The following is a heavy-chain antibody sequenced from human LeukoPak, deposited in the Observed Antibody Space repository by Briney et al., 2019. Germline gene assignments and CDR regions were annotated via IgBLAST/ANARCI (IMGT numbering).Heavy chain of an antibody. CDR3: ARGGGSDV. Sequence: GGSLRLSCSASGFTFSNYWMSWVRQTPEKGLEWVAHIKEDGSENYYVDSVKGRFTISRDNAKNSLYLQMSNLRAEDTAVYFCARGGGSDVWGQGATVTVSS. J-gene: IGHJ6*02. V-gene: IGHV3-7*03. CDR1: GFTFSNYW. CDR2: IKEDGSEN. D-gene: IGHD2-15*01.